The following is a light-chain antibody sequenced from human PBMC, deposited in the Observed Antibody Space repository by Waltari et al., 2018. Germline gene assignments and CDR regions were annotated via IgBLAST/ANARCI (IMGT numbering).Light chain of an antibody. CDR2: ANS. J-gene: IGLJ2*01. CDR1: SSNTGAGYD. Sequence: QSVLTQPPSVSGAPGQRVTISCTGSSSNTGAGYDVHWYQQLPGTVPKLLVYANSNRPSGVPGRFSASKSATSASLVISGLQAEDEADYYCQSYDINLRGVLFGGGTKLTVL. V-gene: IGLV1-40*01. CDR3: QSYDINLRGVL.